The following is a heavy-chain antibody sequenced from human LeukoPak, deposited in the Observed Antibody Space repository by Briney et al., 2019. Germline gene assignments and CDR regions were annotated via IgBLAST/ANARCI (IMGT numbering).Heavy chain of an antibody. CDR1: GGSISSGSYY. CDR2: IYTSGST. D-gene: IGHD4-17*01. J-gene: IGHJ4*02. CDR3: ARDGDSGDYAY. Sequence: SETLSRTCTVSGGSISSGSYYWCWIRQPAGKGLEWIGRIYTSGSTNYNPSLKSRVTISADTSKNQFSLKLTSVTAADTAVYYCARDGDSGDYAYWGQGTLVTVSS. V-gene: IGHV4-61*02.